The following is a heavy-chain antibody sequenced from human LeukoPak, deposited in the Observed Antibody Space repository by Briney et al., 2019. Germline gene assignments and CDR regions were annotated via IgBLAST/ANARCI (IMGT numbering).Heavy chain of an antibody. CDR3: AKLYRTTPDY. J-gene: IGHJ4*02. CDR2: ISGSGGST. V-gene: IGHV3-23*01. D-gene: IGHD4-17*01. Sequence: ETLSLTCAVYGGSFSGYYWSWVRQAPGKGLEWVSAISGSGGSTYYADSVKGRFTISRDNSKNTLYLQMNSLRAEDTAVYYCAKLYRTTPDYWGQGTLVTVSS. CDR1: GGSFSGYY.